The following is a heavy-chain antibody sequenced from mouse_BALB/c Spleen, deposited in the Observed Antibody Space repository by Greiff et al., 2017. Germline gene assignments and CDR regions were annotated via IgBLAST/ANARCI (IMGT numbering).Heavy chain of an antibody. CDR1: GFTFSSYG. V-gene: IGHV5-6-3*01. J-gene: IGHJ4*01. D-gene: IGHD2-4*01. Sequence: EVQLVESGGGLVQPGGSLKLSCAASGFTFSSYGMSWVRQTPDKRLELVATINSNGGSTYYPDSVKGRFTISRDNAKNTLYLQMSSLKSEDTAMYYCARDRDYDGAMDYWGQGTSVTVSS. CDR2: INSNGGST. CDR3: ARDRDYDGAMDY.